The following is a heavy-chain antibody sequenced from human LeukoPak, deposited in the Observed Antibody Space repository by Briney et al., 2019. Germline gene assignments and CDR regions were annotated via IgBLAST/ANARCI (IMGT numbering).Heavy chain of an antibody. D-gene: IGHD3/OR15-3a*01. Sequence: SETLSLSCAVYGGSFSGYYWSWIRQPPEKGLEWIGEINHSGSTNYNPSLKSRVTISIDTSKNQFSLKLSSVTAADTAIYYCACTREYKYDVWNYYFDFWGQGTLVTVSS. CDR1: GGSFSGYY. J-gene: IGHJ4*02. V-gene: IGHV4-34*01. CDR3: ACTREYKYDVWNYYFDF. CDR2: INHSGST.